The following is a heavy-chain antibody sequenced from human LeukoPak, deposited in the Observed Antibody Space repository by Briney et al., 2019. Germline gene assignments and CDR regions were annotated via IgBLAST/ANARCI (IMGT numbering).Heavy chain of an antibody. CDR2: ISVYNTNT. CDR3: ARGGRAGVPESGYYYYMDV. CDR1: GYSFG. V-gene: IGHV1-18*01. J-gene: IGHJ6*03. Sequence: ASVRVSCKASGYSFGINWVRQAPGQGPEWMGWISVYNTNTNYAQKFQGRVTMTTDTSTGTAYMELKSLRSDDTAVYYCARGGRAGVPESGYYYYMDVWGKGTTVTVSS. D-gene: IGHD3-10*01.